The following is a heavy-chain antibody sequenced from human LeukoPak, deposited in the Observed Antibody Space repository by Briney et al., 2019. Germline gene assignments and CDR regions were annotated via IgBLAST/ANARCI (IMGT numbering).Heavy chain of an antibody. D-gene: IGHD2/OR15-2a*01. CDR2: RSGT. V-gene: IGHV3-43*02. J-gene: IGHJ6*02. CDR1: GFTIGPYA. Sequence: GGSLRLSCAASGFTIGPYAMYWVRQGPGRGLEWVSVRSGTFYADSVRGRFTTSRDNSKNSLYLQMNSLTSEDTALYYCATWAFYHNLDVWGQGTTVIVPS. CDR3: ATWAFYHNLDV.